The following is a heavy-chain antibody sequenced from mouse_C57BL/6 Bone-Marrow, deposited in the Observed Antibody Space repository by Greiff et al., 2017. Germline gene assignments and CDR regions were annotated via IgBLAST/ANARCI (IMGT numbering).Heavy chain of an antibody. V-gene: IGHV1-72*01. CDR1: GYTFTSYW. Sequence: QVQLQQPGAELVKPGASVKLSCKASGYTFTSYWMPWVKPRPGRGLAWIGRIDPSSGGTKYNEKFKSKATLTVDKPSSTAYMQLSSLTSEDSAVYYCARWEIYSNSFAYWGQGTRVTVSA. CDR3: ARWEIYSNSFAY. J-gene: IGHJ3*01. CDR2: IDPSSGGT. D-gene: IGHD2-5*01.